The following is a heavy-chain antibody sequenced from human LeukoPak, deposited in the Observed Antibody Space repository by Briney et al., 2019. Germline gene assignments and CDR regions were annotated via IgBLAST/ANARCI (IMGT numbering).Heavy chain of an antibody. CDR2: IYYSGST. Sequence: SETLSLTCTVSGGSISSSSYYWGWIRQPPGKGLEWIGSIYYSGSTYYNPFLKSRVTISVDTSKNQVSLKLSSVTAADTAVYYCARGVVAAGHFDYWGQGTLVTVS. D-gene: IGHD2-2*01. J-gene: IGHJ4*02. CDR1: GGSISSSSYY. V-gene: IGHV4-39*01. CDR3: ARGVVAAGHFDY.